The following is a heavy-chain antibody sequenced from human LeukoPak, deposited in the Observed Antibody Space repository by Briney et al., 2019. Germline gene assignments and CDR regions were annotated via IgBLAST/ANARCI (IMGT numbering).Heavy chain of an antibody. D-gene: IGHD6-13*01. J-gene: IGHJ4*02. CDR2: IHYSGST. Sequence: SQTLSLTCTVSGGSISSYYWSWIRQPPGKGLEWIGYIHYSGSTNYNPSLKSRVTISVDTSKNQFSLKLSSVTAADTAVYYCARPYSSSWYGVFDYWGQGTLVTVSS. V-gene: IGHV4-59*01. CDR3: ARPYSSSWYGVFDY. CDR1: GGSISSYY.